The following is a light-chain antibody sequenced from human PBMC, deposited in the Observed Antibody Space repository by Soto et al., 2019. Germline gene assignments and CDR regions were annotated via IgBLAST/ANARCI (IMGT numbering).Light chain of an antibody. V-gene: IGKV3-20*01. CDR2: HSS. Sequence: ELVLTQSPGTLSLSPGERATLSCRGSQSVSSSKLAWYQQKPGQAPRLLIYHSSSRATGIPDRFSGSGSWTDFTLTISRLEPEDFAVYYCQQYASSITFGGGTKVDIK. CDR1: QSVSSSK. CDR3: QQYASSIT. J-gene: IGKJ4*01.